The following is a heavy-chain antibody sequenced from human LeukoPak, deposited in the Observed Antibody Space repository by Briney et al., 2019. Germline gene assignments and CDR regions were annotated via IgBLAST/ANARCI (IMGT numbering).Heavy chain of an antibody. Sequence: GGSLRLSCAASGFTFSSYGMHWVRQAPGKGLERVAVISYDGSNKYYADSVKGRFTISRDNSKNTLYLQMNSLRAEDTAVYYCAKGPRSSCHYWGQGTLVTVSS. V-gene: IGHV3-30*18. CDR2: ISYDGSNK. CDR1: GFTFSSYG. J-gene: IGHJ4*02. D-gene: IGHD6-13*01. CDR3: AKGPRSSCHY.